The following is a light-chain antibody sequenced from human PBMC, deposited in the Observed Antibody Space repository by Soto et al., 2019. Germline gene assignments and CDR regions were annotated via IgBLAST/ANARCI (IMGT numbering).Light chain of an antibody. CDR3: EKYGSPPPGT. Sequence: EIVLTQSPGTLSLSPGERATLSCRASQSVSSSYLAWYQQKPGQAPRLLIYGASSRATGIPDRFSGSGSGTDFTLTISRREPEVFAVYYCEKYGSPPPGTFGQGPKGEIK. V-gene: IGKV3-20*01. CDR2: GAS. CDR1: QSVSSSY. J-gene: IGKJ1*01.